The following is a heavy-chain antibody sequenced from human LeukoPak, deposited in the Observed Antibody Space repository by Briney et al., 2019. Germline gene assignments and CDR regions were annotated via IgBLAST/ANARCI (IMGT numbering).Heavy chain of an antibody. CDR3: ARGTVTYNWFDP. D-gene: IGHD4-17*01. Sequence: SETLSLTCTVSGGSISSYYWSWIRQPPGKGLEWIGEINHSGSTNYNPSLKSRVTISVDTSKNQFSLKLSSVTAADTAVYYCARGTVTYNWFDPWGQGTLVTVSS. J-gene: IGHJ5*02. V-gene: IGHV4-34*01. CDR1: GGSISSYY. CDR2: INHSGST.